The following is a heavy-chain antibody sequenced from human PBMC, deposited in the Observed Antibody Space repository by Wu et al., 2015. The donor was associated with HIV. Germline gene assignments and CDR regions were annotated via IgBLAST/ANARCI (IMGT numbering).Heavy chain of an antibody. V-gene: IGHV1-69-2*01. CDR1: GFTFIDYY. J-gene: IGHJ4*02. Sequence: EVQLVQSGAEVEKPGTTVKISCKVSGFTFIDYYISWVKQAPGKGLEWMGFVDPEDGNTMYAENFKGRVSITADPSTDTAYLELRSLTSADTAIYYCASSVEVVGFDYWDQGTPV. D-gene: IGHD2-21*01. CDR2: VDPEDGNT. CDR3: ASSVEVVGFDY.